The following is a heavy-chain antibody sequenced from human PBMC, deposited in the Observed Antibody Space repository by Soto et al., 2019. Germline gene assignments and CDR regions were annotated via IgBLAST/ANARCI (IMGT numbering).Heavy chain of an antibody. CDR2: IIPIVGLT. J-gene: IGHJ6*03. D-gene: IGHD2-15*01. CDR3: ARPTRGHQAGANYMDV. CDR1: GGSLSSYP. Sequence: QVQLLQSGSEVKKPGSSVKVSCRASGGSLSSYPVTWVRQSPGQGLEWMGRIIPIVGLTNYAQKFQGSVTIAADKSTSTAYMELSSLRSDDTAVYYCARPTRGHQAGANYMDVWGKGISVIVSS. V-gene: IGHV1-69*02.